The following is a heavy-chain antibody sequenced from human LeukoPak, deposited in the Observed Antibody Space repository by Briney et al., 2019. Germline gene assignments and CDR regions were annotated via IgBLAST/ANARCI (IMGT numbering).Heavy chain of an antibody. D-gene: IGHD3-9*01. CDR1: GFTFSSYG. Sequence: GRSLRLSCAASGFTFSSYGMHWVRQAPGKGLEWVAVIWYDGSNKYYADSVNGRFTISRDNSKNTLYLQMNSLRAEDTAVYYCAREIGYYDILTGYYYYYYGMDVWGKGTTVTVSS. V-gene: IGHV3-33*01. CDR3: AREIGYYDILTGYYYYYYGMDV. CDR2: IWYDGSNK. J-gene: IGHJ6*04.